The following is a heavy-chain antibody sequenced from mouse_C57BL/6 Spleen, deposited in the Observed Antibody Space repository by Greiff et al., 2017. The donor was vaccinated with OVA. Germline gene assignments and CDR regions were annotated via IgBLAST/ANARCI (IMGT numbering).Heavy chain of an antibody. V-gene: IGHV1-15*01. J-gene: IGHJ3*01. CDR2: IDPETGGT. CDR1: GYTFTDYE. CDR3: TREGYYYGSSYVFAY. D-gene: IGHD1-1*01. Sequence: VQLQESGAELVRPGASVTLSCKASGYTFTDYEMHWVKQTPVHGLEWIGAIDPETGGTAYNQKFKGKAILTADKSSSTAYMELRSLTSEDSAVYYCTREGYYYGSSYVFAYWGQGTLVTVSA.